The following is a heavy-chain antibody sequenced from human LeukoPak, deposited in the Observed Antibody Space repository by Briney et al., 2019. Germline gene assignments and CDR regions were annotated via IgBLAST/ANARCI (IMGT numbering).Heavy chain of an antibody. D-gene: IGHD3-10*01. J-gene: IGHJ4*02. CDR1: GFTFSSYG. V-gene: IGHV3-30*02. CDR3: AKEAGMRRGYYFDY. CDR2: IRYDGSNK. Sequence: AGGSLRLSCVASGFTFSSYGMHWVRQAPGKGLEWVAFIRYDGSNKYYADSVKGRFTISRDNSKNTLYLQMNSLRAEDAAVYCCAKEAGMRRGYYFDYWGQGTLVTVSS.